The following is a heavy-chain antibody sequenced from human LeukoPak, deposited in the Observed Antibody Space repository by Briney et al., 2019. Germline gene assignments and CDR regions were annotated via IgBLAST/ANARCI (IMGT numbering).Heavy chain of an antibody. D-gene: IGHD3-22*01. CDR3: AKSFPSGIVVVISVY. CDR1: GFTFSNYG. J-gene: IGHJ4*02. V-gene: IGHV3-23*01. Sequence: GGSVTLSCAASGFTFSNYGMSWVRQAPGKGLEWVSAISGSGGSTYYADSVKGRFTISRDNSKNTLYLQMNSMRAEDTAVYYCAKSFPSGIVVVISVYWGKGTLVTV. CDR2: ISGSGGST.